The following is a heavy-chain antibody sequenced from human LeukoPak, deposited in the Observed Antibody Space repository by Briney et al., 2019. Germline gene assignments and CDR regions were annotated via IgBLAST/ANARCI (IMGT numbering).Heavy chain of an antibody. Sequence: PSETLSLTCTVSGGSISSHYWSWIRQPPGKGLEWIGYIYYSGSTNYNPSLKSRVTISVDTSKNQFSLKLSSVTAADTAVYYCARAGGYYYYMDVWGKGTTVTVSS. V-gene: IGHV4-59*11. CDR2: IYYSGST. J-gene: IGHJ6*03. D-gene: IGHD4-23*01. CDR3: ARAGGYYYYMDV. CDR1: GGSISSHY.